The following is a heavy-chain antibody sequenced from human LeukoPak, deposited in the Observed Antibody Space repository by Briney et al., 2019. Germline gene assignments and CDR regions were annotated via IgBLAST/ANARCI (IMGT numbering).Heavy chain of an antibody. V-gene: IGHV1-69*05. CDR2: IIPIFGTA. J-gene: IGHJ4*02. CDR3: GRKAGDCGGGSCYSIDY. Sequence: SVRVSCKAFGGSFSSEAISWVRQAPGQGLEWMGGIIPIFGTANYAQKFQGRVTITTDESTTTAYMEVSSLRSEDTAVYYCGRKAGDCGGGSCYSIDYWGQGTLVTVSS. CDR1: GGSFSSEA. D-gene: IGHD2-15*01.